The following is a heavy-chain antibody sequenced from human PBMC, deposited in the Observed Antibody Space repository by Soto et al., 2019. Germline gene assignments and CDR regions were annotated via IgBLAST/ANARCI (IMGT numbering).Heavy chain of an antibody. Sequence: GSLRLSCAASGFAFSNYEMNWVRQAPGKGLEWVSYISLSGSTIYYADSVKGRFTISRDDAKNSLYLQMDSLRADDTAVYYCARESFSASPNFFDYWGQGTLVTVSS. V-gene: IGHV3-48*03. CDR1: GFAFSNYE. CDR2: ISLSGSTI. J-gene: IGHJ4*02. D-gene: IGHD3-3*02. CDR3: ARESFSASPNFFDY.